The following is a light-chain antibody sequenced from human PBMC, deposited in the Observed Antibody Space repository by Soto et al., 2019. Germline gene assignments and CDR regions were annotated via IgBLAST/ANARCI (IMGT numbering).Light chain of an antibody. J-gene: IGKJ1*01. V-gene: IGKV1-5*03. CDR3: LQYETYWT. CDR2: KVS. Sequence: IQLTQSPATLSASIGDRVTITCRASESVNSWLAWYQQKPGKAPKFLIYKVSSLQSGVPSRFSGSGSGTEFTLTISSLQPDDFATYYCLQYETYWTFGQGTKVAIK. CDR1: ESVNSW.